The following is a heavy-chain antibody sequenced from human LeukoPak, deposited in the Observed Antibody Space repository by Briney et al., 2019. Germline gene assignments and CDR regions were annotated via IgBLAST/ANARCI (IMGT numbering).Heavy chain of an antibody. V-gene: IGHV3-30-3*01. Sequence: GRSLRLSCAASGFTFSSYAMHWVRQAPGKGLEWVAVISYDGSNKYYADSVKGRFTISRDNSKNTLYLQMNSLRAEDTAVYYCARGLTELSGTYYFDYWGQGTLVTVSS. CDR3: ARGLTELSGTYYFDY. CDR2: ISYDGSNK. J-gene: IGHJ4*02. CDR1: GFTFSSYA. D-gene: IGHD3-10*01.